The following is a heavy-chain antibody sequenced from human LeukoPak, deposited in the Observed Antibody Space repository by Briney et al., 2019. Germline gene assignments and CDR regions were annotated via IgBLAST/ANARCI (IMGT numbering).Heavy chain of an antibody. D-gene: IGHD1-20*01. J-gene: IGHJ4*02. Sequence: SETLSLTCAVYGGSFSGYYWSWIRQPPGKGLEWIGEINHSGSTNYNPSLKSRVTISVDTSKNQFSLKLSSVTAADTAVYYCARGRNWNDGYFDYWGQGTLVTVSS. CDR1: GGSFSGYY. V-gene: IGHV4-34*01. CDR3: ARGRNWNDGYFDY. CDR2: INHSGST.